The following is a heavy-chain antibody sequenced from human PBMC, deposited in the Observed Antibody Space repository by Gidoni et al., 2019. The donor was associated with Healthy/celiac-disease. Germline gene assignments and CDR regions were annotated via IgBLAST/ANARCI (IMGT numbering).Heavy chain of an antibody. CDR1: GFTFGDYA. CDR2: IRSKAYGGTT. CDR3: TSGAVGAYYFDY. Sequence: EVQLVESGGGLVKPGRSLRLSCTASGFTFGDYAMSWFRQAPGKGLEWVGFIRSKAYGGTTEYAASVKGRFTISRDDSKSIAYLQMNSLKTEDTAVYYCTSGAVGAYYFDYWGQGTLVTVSS. V-gene: IGHV3-49*05. D-gene: IGHD1-26*01. J-gene: IGHJ4*02.